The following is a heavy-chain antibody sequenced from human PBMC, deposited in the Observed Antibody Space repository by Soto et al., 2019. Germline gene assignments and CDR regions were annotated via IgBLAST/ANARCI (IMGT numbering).Heavy chain of an antibody. Sequence: EVQLVESGGGLVQPGGSLRLSCAASGLIFSDYHMDWVRQAPGKGLVWVGRIRRKANSYTTEYAASVKGSFTISRDDSKNSLYLQKNSLKSEDTAVYYCATLGDWSGGSRGREVWGQGTTVTVSS. CDR2: IRRKANSYTT. CDR1: GLIFSDYH. J-gene: IGHJ6*02. D-gene: IGHD2-21*02. V-gene: IGHV3-72*01. CDR3: ATLGDWSGGSRGREV.